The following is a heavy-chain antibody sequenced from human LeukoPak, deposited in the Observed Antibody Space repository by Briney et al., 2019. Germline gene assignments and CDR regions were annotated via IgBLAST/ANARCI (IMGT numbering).Heavy chain of an antibody. CDR2: INHSGST. V-gene: IGHV4-34*01. CDR3: ARDLGSYWFDY. CDR1: GGSFSGYY. J-gene: IGHJ4*02. D-gene: IGHD3-16*01. Sequence: SETLSLTCAVYGGSFSGYYWSWIRQPPGKGLEWIGEINHSGSTNYNPSLKSRVTISVDTSKNQFSLKLSSVTAADTAVYYCARDLGSYWFDYWGQGTLVTVSS.